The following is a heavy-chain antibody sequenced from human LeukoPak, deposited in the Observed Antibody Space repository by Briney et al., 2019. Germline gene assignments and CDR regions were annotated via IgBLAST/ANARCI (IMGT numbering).Heavy chain of an antibody. J-gene: IGHJ4*02. CDR3: ASRPRFPLRFFDY. D-gene: IGHD3-3*01. CDR2: INHSGST. V-gene: IGHV4-34*01. CDR1: GGSFSGYY. Sequence: KPSETLSRNCAAYGGSFSGYYWSWIRQPPGKGLEWIGEINHSGSTNYNPSLKSRVTISVDTSKNQFSLKLSSVTAADTAVYYCASRPRFPLRFFDYWGQGTLVTVSS.